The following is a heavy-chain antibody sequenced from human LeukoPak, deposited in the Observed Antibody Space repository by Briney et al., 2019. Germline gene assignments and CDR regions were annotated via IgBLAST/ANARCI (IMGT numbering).Heavy chain of an antibody. V-gene: IGHV3-64D*06. CDR3: VKSGDVWYGMDV. J-gene: IGHJ6*02. CDR2: ISSNGGNA. CDR1: GLTFSSYA. Sequence: PGGSLRLSCSASGLTFSSYAMHWVRQAPGKGLEYVSGISSNGGNAFYSDSVKDRFTISRDNSKNTLYLQMSSLRPEDTAVYYCVKSGDVWYGMDVWGQGTTVTVSS. D-gene: IGHD5-12*01.